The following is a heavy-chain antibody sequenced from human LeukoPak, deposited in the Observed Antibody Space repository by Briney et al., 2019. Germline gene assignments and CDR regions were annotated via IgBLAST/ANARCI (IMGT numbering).Heavy chain of an antibody. Sequence: SQTLSLTCTVSGGSISSGDYYWSWLRQPPGKGLEWIGYIYYSGSTYYNPSLKSRVTISVDTSKNQFSLKLSSVTAADTAVYYCARTALDYYDSSGHGGFDYWGQGTLVTVSS. V-gene: IGHV4-30-4*01. CDR1: GGSISSGDYY. D-gene: IGHD3-22*01. CDR3: ARTALDYYDSSGHGGFDY. CDR2: IYYSGST. J-gene: IGHJ4*02.